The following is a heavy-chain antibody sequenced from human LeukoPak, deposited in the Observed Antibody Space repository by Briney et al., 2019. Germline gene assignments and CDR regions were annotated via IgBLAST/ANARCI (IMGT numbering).Heavy chain of an antibody. CDR2: ISGSGGST. CDR3: AKVGGGLYSSSFGPDNWFDP. V-gene: IGHV3-23*01. D-gene: IGHD6-6*01. J-gene: IGHJ5*02. Sequence: GGSLRLSCAASGFTFSSYAVTWVRQTPGKGLEWVSAISGSGGSTYYADSVKGRFTISRDNSKNTLYLQMNSLRAEDTAVYYCAKVGGGLYSSSFGPDNWFDPWGQGTLVTVSS. CDR1: GFTFSSYA.